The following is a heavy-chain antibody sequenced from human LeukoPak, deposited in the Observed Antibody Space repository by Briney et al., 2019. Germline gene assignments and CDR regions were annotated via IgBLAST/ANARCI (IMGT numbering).Heavy chain of an antibody. J-gene: IGHJ5*02. Sequence: SSETLSLTCAVYGGSFSGYYWSWIRQPPGKGLEWIGEINHSGSTNYNPSLKSRVTISVDTSKNQFSLKLSSVTAADTAVYYCARNRPRYCSSTSCYDNWFDPWGQGTLVTVSS. D-gene: IGHD2-2*01. CDR2: INHSGST. V-gene: IGHV4-34*01. CDR1: GGSFSGYY. CDR3: ARNRPRYCSSTSCYDNWFDP.